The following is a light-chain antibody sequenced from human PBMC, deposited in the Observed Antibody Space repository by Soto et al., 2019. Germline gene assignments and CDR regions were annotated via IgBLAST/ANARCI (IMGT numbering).Light chain of an antibody. CDR2: AAS. Sequence: AIQMTQSPSSLSASVGDRVTITCRASQGIRNDLGWYQQKPGKAPKLLIYAASSLQSGVPSRFSSSGSSTDFTLTISSLQPEDFATYYCLQDYNYPLTFGQGTKVEIK. J-gene: IGKJ1*01. V-gene: IGKV1-6*01. CDR1: QGIRND. CDR3: LQDYNYPLT.